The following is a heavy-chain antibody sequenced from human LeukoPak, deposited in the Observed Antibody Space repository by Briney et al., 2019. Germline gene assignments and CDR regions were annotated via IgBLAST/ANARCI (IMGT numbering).Heavy chain of an antibody. V-gene: IGHV3-23*01. CDR1: GFSFSSSA. J-gene: IGHJ4*02. Sequence: GGSLKLSCAGSGFSFSSSAMSWVRQTPGKGLEWVSSITCNGATTYYSDSVKRRFTISRDNSRNTLSLQMSSLRVEDTAVYYCAKERRRVDTAMVRSYYFEKWGQESGDSVSS. D-gene: IGHD5-18*01. CDR3: AKERRRVDTAMVRSYYFEK. CDR2: ITCNGATT.